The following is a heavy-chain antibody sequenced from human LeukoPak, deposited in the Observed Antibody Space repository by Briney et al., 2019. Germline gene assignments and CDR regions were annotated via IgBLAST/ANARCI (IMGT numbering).Heavy chain of an antibody. CDR3: AREGGNSHWFDP. CDR1: GGSISSYY. Sequence: SETLSLTCTVSGGSISSYYWSWIRQPPGKGLEWIGYIYHSGSTNYNPSLKSRVTISVDTSKNQFSLKLSSVTAADTAVYYCAREGGNSHWFDPWGQGTLVTVSS. CDR2: IYHSGST. V-gene: IGHV4-59*01. J-gene: IGHJ5*02. D-gene: IGHD4-23*01.